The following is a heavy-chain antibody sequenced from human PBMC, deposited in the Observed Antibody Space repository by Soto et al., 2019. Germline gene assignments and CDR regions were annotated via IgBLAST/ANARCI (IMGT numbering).Heavy chain of an antibody. V-gene: IGHV3-7*01. CDR2: INQDGSEK. CDR1: GFSFRSYW. Sequence: EVQLVESGGGLVQPGGSLRLSCVASGFSFRSYWMTWVRQAPGKGLEWVANINQDGSEKYYVDSVKGRFTFSRDNAKNSVYLQMNSLRVEDTAVYYCARAHTRNICDAMDVCGHGTTVTVSS. J-gene: IGHJ6*02. CDR3: ARAHTRNICDAMDV. D-gene: IGHD2-15*01.